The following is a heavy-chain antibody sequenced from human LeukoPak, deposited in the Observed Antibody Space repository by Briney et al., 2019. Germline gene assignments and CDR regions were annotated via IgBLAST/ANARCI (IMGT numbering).Heavy chain of an antibody. Sequence: SVKVSCKASGGTFSSYAISWVRQAPGQGLEWMGGIIPIFGTANYAQKFQGRVTMTRDTSTSTVYMELSSLRSEDTAVYYCATSTMIVVVSIDYWGQGTLVTVSS. CDR1: GGTFSSYA. J-gene: IGHJ4*02. CDR2: IIPIFGTA. V-gene: IGHV1-69*05. D-gene: IGHD3-22*01. CDR3: ATSTMIVVVSIDY.